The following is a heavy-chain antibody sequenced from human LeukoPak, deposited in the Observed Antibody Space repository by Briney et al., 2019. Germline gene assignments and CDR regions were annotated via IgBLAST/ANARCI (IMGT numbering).Heavy chain of an antibody. CDR1: GGSFSGYY. CDR3: ARGSAFDP. Sequence: PSETLSLTCAVYGGSFSGYYWSWIRQPPEKGLEGIGEINHSGSTNYNPSLKSRVTISVDTSKNQFSLKLSSVTAADTAVYYCARGSAFDPWGQGTLVTVSS. CDR2: INHSGST. J-gene: IGHJ5*02. V-gene: IGHV4-34*01.